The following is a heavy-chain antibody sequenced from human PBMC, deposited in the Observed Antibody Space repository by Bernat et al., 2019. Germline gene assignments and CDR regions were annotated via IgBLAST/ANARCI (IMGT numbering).Heavy chain of an antibody. CDR1: GFTFSSYA. CDR3: AKDFMSLAAAGTGDFYYYYGMDV. Sequence: EVQLLESGGGLVQPGGSLRLSCAASGFTFSSYAMSWVRQAPGKGLEWVSAISGSGGSTYYADSVKGRFTISRDNSKNTLYLQMNSLRAEDTAVYYCAKDFMSLAAAGTGDFYYYYGMDVWGQGTTVTVSS. D-gene: IGHD6-13*01. J-gene: IGHJ6*02. CDR2: ISGSGGST. V-gene: IGHV3-23*01.